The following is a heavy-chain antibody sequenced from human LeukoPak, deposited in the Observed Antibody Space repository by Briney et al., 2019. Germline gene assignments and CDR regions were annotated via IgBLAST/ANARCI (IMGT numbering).Heavy chain of an antibody. CDR1: GGSFSGYY. Sequence: PSETLSLTCAVYGGSFSGYYWSWIRQPPGKGLEWIGEVNHSGSTNYNPSLKSRVTISVDTSKNQFSLKLSSVTAADTAVYYCARGENYYDSSGYYPRAEYFQHWGQGTLVTVSS. CDR3: ARGENYYDSSGYYPRAEYFQH. J-gene: IGHJ1*01. D-gene: IGHD3-22*01. V-gene: IGHV4-34*01. CDR2: VNHSGST.